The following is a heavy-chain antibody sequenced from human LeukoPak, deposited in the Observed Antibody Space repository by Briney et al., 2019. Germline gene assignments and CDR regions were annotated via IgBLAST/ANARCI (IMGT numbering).Heavy chain of an antibody. CDR1: GYTFTGYY. CDR3: ARAPLSSSYYYYYYMDV. D-gene: IGHD6-6*01. Sequence: ASVKVSCKAPGYTFTGYYMHWVRQAPGQGLEWMGWINPNSGGTNYAQKFQGRVTMTRDTSISTAYMELSRLRSDDTAVYYCARAPLSSSYYYYYYMDVWGKGTTVTVSS. J-gene: IGHJ6*03. V-gene: IGHV1-2*02. CDR2: INPNSGGT.